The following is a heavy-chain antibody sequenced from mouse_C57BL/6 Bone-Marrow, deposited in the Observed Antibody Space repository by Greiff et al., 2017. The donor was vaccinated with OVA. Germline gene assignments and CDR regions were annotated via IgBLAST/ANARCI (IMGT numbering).Heavy chain of an antibody. D-gene: IGHD1-1*01. CDR3: TLLLFAY. CDR1: GFNIKDDY. Sequence: EVKLMESGAELVRPGASVKLSCTASGFNIKDDYMHWVKQRPEQGLEWIGWIDPENGDTEYASKFQGKATITADTSSNTAYLQLSVLTSEDTAVYYCTLLLFAYWGQGTLVTVSA. V-gene: IGHV14-4*01. CDR2: IDPENGDT. J-gene: IGHJ3*01.